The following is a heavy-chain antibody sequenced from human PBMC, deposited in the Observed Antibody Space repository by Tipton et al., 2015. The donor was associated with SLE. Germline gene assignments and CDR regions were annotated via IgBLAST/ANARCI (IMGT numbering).Heavy chain of an antibody. V-gene: IGHV4-34*01. J-gene: IGHJ4*02. D-gene: IGHD6-13*01. CDR2: INHSGST. CDR1: GGSFSGYY. CDR3: ARVNPYSSSWFTDY. Sequence: TLSLTCAVYGGSFSGYYWSWIRQPPGKGLEWIGEINHSGSTNYNPSLKSRVTISVDTSKNQFSLKLSSATAADTAVYYCARVNPYSSSWFTDYWGQGTLVTVSS.